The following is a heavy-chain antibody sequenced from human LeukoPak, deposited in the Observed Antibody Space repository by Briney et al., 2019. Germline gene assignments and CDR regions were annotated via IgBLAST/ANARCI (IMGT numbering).Heavy chain of an antibody. CDR1: GGSISSYY. Sequence: PSETLSLTCTVSGGSISSYYWSWIRQPPGKGLEWIGYIYYSGSTNYNPSLKSRVTISVDTSKNQFSLKLSFVTAADTAVYYCARAPDDYVDYWGQGTLVTVSS. CDR2: IYYSGST. J-gene: IGHJ4*02. D-gene: IGHD5-24*01. V-gene: IGHV4-59*01. CDR3: ARAPDDYVDY.